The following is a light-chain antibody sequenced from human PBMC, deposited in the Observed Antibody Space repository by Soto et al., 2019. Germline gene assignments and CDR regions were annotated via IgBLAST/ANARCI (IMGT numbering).Light chain of an antibody. Sequence: QSALTQPRSVSGSPGQSVTISCTGTSSDVGGYNFVSWYQHHPGKAPKLMIYNVIQRPSGVPDRFSASKSGNTASRTISGLQAEDEADYYCCSYAGSYTYVFGTGTKVTVL. V-gene: IGLV2-11*01. CDR3: CSYAGSYTYV. J-gene: IGLJ1*01. CDR2: NVI. CDR1: SSDVGGYNF.